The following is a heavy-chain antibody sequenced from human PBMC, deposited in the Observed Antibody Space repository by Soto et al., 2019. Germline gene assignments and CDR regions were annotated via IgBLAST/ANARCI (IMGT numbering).Heavy chain of an antibody. CDR2: VSANNGHT. Sequence: ASVKVSFKASGFTFSNYGLNWVRQAPGQGLEWMGWVSANNGHTNYAQNLQGRVSMTTDTPTSTAYMELRGLRFDDTAVYYCARDIESVTAKHFFYYYAMDVWGQGTTVTVSS. CDR3: ARDIESVTAKHFFYYYAMDV. CDR1: GFTFSNYG. V-gene: IGHV1-18*01. D-gene: IGHD2-8*01. J-gene: IGHJ6*02.